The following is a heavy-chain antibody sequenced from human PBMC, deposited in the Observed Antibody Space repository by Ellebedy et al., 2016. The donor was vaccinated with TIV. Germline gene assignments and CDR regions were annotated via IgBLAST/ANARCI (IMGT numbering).Heavy chain of an antibody. D-gene: IGHD1-26*01. CDR2: ITSSSGTI. V-gene: IGHV3-48*04. Sequence: GESLKISCAASGFTFSSSGLNWVRQAPGKGLAWVSYITSSSGTIYYADSVKGRFTISRDNAKNSLFLQMNSLRAEDTAVYYCARATGGTYGLGYWGQGTLVTVSS. CDR1: GFTFSSSG. CDR3: ARATGGTYGLGY. J-gene: IGHJ4*02.